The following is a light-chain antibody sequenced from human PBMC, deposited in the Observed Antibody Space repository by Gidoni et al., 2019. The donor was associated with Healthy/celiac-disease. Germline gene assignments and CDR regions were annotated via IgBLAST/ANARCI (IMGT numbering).Light chain of an antibody. J-gene: IGKJ2*01. CDR1: QSVSSY. Sequence: EIVLTQSPATLSLSPGERATLSCRASQSVSSYLAWYQQKPGQAPSLLIYDASNRATGIPARFSGSGSGTDFTLTISSLEPEDFAVYYCQQRSNWPPYTFXQXTKLXIK. CDR2: DAS. V-gene: IGKV3-11*01. CDR3: QQRSNWPPYT.